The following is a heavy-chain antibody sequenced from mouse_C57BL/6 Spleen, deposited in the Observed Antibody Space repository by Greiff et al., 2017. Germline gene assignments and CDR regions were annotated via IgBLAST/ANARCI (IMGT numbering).Heavy chain of an antibody. CDR1: GFTITGYY. CDR3: ARENYGRKFFDD. D-gene: IGHD1-1*01. CDR2: IDPGDGDT. V-gene: IGHV14-2*01. Sequence: EVQLQQSGAELVKPGASVKLSCTASGFTITGYYMHWVKQRPGQGLEWIGRIDPGDGDTKYNPKFQGKATITADTSSNTAYLQLSSLTSEDAAVYYCARENYGRKFFDDWGKGTTVTVSS. J-gene: IGHJ2*01.